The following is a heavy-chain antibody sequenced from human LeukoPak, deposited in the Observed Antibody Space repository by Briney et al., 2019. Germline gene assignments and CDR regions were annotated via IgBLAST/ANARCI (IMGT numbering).Heavy chain of an antibody. D-gene: IGHD3-10*01. CDR3: ARGSVRVRGVKGYYYYYGMDV. V-gene: IGHV4-34*01. CDR1: GGSFSGYY. CDR2: INHSGST. J-gene: IGHJ6*02. Sequence: PSETLSLTCAVSGGSFSGYYWSWIRQPPGKGLEWIGEINHSGSTNYNPSLKSRVTISVDTSKNQFSLKLSSVTAADTAVYYCARGSVRVRGVKGYYYYYGMDVWGQGTTVTVPS.